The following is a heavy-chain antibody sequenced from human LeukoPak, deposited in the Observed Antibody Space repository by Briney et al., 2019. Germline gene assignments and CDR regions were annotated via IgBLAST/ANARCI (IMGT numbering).Heavy chain of an antibody. V-gene: IGHV4-59*01. J-gene: IGHJ4*02. Sequence: PSETLSLTCTVSGGSISSYYWSWIRQPPGKGLEWIGYIYYSGSTNYNPSLKSRVTISVDTSKNQFSLKLSSVTAADTAVYYCAKVYYSNYANFDYWGQGTLVTVSS. CDR2: IYYSGST. CDR3: AKVYYSNYANFDY. D-gene: IGHD4-11*01. CDR1: GGSISSYY.